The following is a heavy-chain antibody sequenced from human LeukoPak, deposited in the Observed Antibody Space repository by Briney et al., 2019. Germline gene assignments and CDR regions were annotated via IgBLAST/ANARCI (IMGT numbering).Heavy chain of an antibody. Sequence: KPSETLSLTCTVSGGSISSYYWSWIRQPPGKGLEWIGYIYYSGSTNYNPSLKSRVTISVDTSKNQISLKLSSVTAADTAVYYCARHGFMGSIYYFDYWGQGTLVTVSS. V-gene: IGHV4-59*08. CDR2: IYYSGST. J-gene: IGHJ4*02. CDR1: GGSISSYY. D-gene: IGHD1-26*01. CDR3: ARHGFMGSIYYFDY.